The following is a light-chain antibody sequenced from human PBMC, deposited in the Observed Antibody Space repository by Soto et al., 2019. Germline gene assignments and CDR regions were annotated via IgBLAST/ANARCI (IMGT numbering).Light chain of an antibody. Sequence: DIQMTQSPSTLSGSVGDRVTITCRASHTISSWLAWYHQKPGKAPKLLIYKASTLKSGVPSRFSGSGSGTEFTLTISSLQPDDFATYYCQHYNSYSEAFGQGPRWIS. CDR3: QHYNSYSEA. CDR1: HTISSW. CDR2: KAS. J-gene: IGKJ1*01. V-gene: IGKV1-5*03.